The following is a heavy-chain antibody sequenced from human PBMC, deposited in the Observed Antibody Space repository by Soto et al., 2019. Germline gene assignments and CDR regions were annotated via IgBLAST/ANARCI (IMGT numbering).Heavy chain of an antibody. Sequence: SETLPLTCTVSRGSINNSYWTWLRQPPGKRLEWIGYIHYTGSTNYNPSLRGRVTMSVDTSKNQFSLKLTSVTAADTAVYYCVKVAGGGLFDYWGPGNLVTVSS. CDR2: IHYTGST. CDR3: VKVAGGGLFDY. J-gene: IGHJ4*02. D-gene: IGHD2-15*01. V-gene: IGHV4-59*01. CDR1: RGSINNSY.